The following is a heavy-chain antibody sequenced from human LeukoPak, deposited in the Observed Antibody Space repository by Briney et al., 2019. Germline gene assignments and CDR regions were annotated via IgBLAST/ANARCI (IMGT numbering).Heavy chain of an antibody. Sequence: PGGSLRLSCAASGFTVSDNYMNWVRKAPGKGLEWVPRIYSGGRAFYADSVKGGFTIARDNSKNTLYLQMNSLRAEDTAVYYCAKDPDCTSGICYTFFDYWGQGTLVTVSS. J-gene: IGHJ4*02. CDR3: AKDPDCTSGICYTFFDY. CDR1: GFTVSDNY. CDR2: IYSGGRA. V-gene: IGHV3-53*03. D-gene: IGHD2-8*01.